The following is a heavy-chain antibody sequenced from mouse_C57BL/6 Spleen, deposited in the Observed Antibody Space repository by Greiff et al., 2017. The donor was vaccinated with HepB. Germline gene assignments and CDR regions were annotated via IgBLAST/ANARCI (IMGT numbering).Heavy chain of an antibody. CDR3: AAINGYGSSYGYFDV. Sequence: VQLQQSGAELVRPGTSVKLSCKASGYTFTSYWMHWVKQRPGQGLEWIGVIDPSDSYTNYNQKFKGKATLTVDTSSSTAYMQLSSLTSEDSAVYYCAAINGYGSSYGYFDVWGTGTTVTVSS. D-gene: IGHD1-1*01. CDR1: GYTFTSYW. J-gene: IGHJ1*03. CDR2: IDPSDSYT. V-gene: IGHV1-59*01.